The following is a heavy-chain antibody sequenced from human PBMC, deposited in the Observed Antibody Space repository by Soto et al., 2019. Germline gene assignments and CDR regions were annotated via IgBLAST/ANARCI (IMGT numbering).Heavy chain of an antibody. CDR1: GGSISSGDYY. Sequence: PSETLSLTCTVSGGSISSGDYYWSWIRQPPGKGLEWIGYIYYSGSTYYNPSLKSRVTISVDTSKNQFSLKLSSVTAADTAVYYCARDKKQQLVYFDYWGQGTLVTVSS. CDR3: ARDKKQQLVYFDY. J-gene: IGHJ4*02. CDR2: IYYSGST. V-gene: IGHV4-30-4*01. D-gene: IGHD6-13*01.